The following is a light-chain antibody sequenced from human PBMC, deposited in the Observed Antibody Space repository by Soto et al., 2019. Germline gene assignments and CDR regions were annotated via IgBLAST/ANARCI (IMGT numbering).Light chain of an antibody. Sequence: DIQMTQSPSTLSASVGDRVTITCRASQSISSWLAWYQQKPGKAPKLLIYKASSLESGVPSRFSGGGSGTEFTLTISSLQPDDFATYYRQQYNSYWTFGQGTKVEIK. CDR2: KAS. V-gene: IGKV1-5*03. J-gene: IGKJ1*01. CDR3: QQYNSYWT. CDR1: QSISSW.